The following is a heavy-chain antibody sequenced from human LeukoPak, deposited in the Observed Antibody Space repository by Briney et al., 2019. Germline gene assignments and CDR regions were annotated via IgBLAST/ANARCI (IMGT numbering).Heavy chain of an antibody. V-gene: IGHV3-7*01. CDR3: ARSGYCSITSCYTSPGIWDY. J-gene: IGHJ4*02. Sequence: PGGSLRLSCEASGFTFSNYWMTWVRQAPGKGLEWVANIKQDGSEKYYVDSVKGRFTISRDNAKNSLYLQMNSLRAEDTAVYYCARSGYCSITSCYTSPGIWDYWGQGTLVTVSS. CDR1: GFTFSNYW. CDR2: IKQDGSEK. D-gene: IGHD2-2*02.